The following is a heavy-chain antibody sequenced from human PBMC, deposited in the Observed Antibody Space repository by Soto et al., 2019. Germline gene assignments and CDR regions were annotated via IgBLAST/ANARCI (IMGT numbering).Heavy chain of an antibody. D-gene: IGHD2-21*01. CDR2: IYYSGST. CDR1: GGSISSGGYY. CDR3: ARRRIATNNYKWFDP. J-gene: IGHJ5*02. V-gene: IGHV4-31*03. Sequence: TLSLTCTVSGGSISSGGYYWSWIRQHPGKGLEWIGYIYYSGSTYYNPSLKSRVTISVDTSKNQFSLKLSSVTAADTAVYYCARRRIATNNYKWFDPWGQGTLVSVS.